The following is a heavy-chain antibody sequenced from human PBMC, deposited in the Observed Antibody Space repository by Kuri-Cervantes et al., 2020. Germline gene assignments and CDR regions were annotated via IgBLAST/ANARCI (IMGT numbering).Heavy chain of an antibody. CDR3: ARDNPAATNFDY. CDR1: GGSISSYY. Sequence: GSLRLSCTVSGGSISSYYWSWIRQPAGKGLEWIGRIYTSGSTNYNPSLKSRVTISVDTSKNQFSLKLSSVTAADAAVYYCARDNPAATNFDYWGQGTLVTVSS. V-gene: IGHV4-4*07. CDR2: IYTSGST. J-gene: IGHJ4*02. D-gene: IGHD2-2*01.